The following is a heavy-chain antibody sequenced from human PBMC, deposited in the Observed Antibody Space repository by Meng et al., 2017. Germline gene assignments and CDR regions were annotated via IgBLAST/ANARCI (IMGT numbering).Heavy chain of an antibody. CDR3: AHRTIGYSSGWEFDY. Sequence: LTGSGTTIEKPQQHPKLPCTLCGVPHNKSGVGVGLNRPSPGTSLELLALIYWDYDKRYCPSLKRRLTITKDTSQNQVVLTLTNMDPVDTATYYCAHRTIGYSSGWEFDYWGQGTLVTVSS. J-gene: IGHJ4*02. D-gene: IGHD6-19*01. CDR1: GVPHNKSGVG. V-gene: IGHV2-5*02. CDR2: IYWDYDK.